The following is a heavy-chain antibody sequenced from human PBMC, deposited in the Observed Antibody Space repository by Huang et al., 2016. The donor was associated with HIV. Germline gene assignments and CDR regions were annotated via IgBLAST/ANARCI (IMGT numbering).Heavy chain of an antibody. CDR1: GFTFSTYS. D-gene: IGHD2-15*01. J-gene: IGHJ4*02. CDR3: ARESPRTGPKYCSGGSCYSDY. Sequence: EVQLVESGGGLVQPGGSLRLSCAASGFTFSTYSMNWVRQAPGKGVAGGSYISSSSSAIYYADSGKGRFTISRDNAKNSLYLQMSSLRAEDTAVYYCARESPRTGPKYCSGGSCYSDYWGQGTLLTVSS. CDR2: ISSSSSAI. V-gene: IGHV3-48*01.